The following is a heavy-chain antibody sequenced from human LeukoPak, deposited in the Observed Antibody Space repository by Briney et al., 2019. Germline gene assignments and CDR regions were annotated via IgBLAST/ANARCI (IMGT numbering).Heavy chain of an antibody. V-gene: IGHV1-2*02. Sequence: ASVKVSCKASGYTFTCYYMHWVRQAPGQGLEWMGWINPNSGGTNYAQKFQGRVTMTRNTSISTAYMELSSLRSEDTAVYYCARGLLRGDWFDPWGQGTLVTVSS. CDR1: GYTFTCYY. D-gene: IGHD5-12*01. CDR2: INPNSGGT. CDR3: ARGLLRGDWFDP. J-gene: IGHJ5*02.